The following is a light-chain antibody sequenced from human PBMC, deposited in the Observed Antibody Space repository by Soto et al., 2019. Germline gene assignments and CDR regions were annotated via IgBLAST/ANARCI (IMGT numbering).Light chain of an antibody. J-gene: IGKJ4*01. V-gene: IGKV1-16*02. CDR3: QQYKCYPFS. CDR2: AAS. Sequence: DIQMTQSPSSLSASVADRVTITCRASQGIGNFLGWFQQKPGKAPKSLILAASSLQSVVPSKFSGSGSGTDFTPTIICLQPEVFASYDCQQYKCYPFSFGGGTKVEI. CDR1: QGIGNF.